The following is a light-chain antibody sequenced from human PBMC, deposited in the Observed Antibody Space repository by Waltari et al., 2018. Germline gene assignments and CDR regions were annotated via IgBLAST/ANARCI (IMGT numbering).Light chain of an antibody. J-gene: IGKJ1*01. Sequence: TITCRASQSLNNWLAWYQQKPGKAPKLLIYKSSNLESGVPSRFSGSGSGTEFTLTITSLQPDDFATYYCQHYNSYSPSWTFGQGTRVEVK. CDR2: KSS. CDR3: QHYNSYSPSWT. V-gene: IGKV1-5*03. CDR1: QSLNNW.